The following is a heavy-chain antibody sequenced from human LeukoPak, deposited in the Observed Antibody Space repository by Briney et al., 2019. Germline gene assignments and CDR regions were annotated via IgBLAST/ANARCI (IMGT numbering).Heavy chain of an antibody. CDR1: GFTVNSNY. CDR2: IYSGGTT. Sequence: PGGSLRLSCAASGFTVNSNYMSWVRQAPGKVLEWVSVIYSGGTTCYADSVKGRFTISRDNSKNTLYLQMNSLRAEDTAVYYCATDSASGRPHGAFDIWGQGTLVTVSS. CDR3: ATDSASGRPHGAFDI. D-gene: IGHD1-26*01. V-gene: IGHV3-53*01. J-gene: IGHJ3*02.